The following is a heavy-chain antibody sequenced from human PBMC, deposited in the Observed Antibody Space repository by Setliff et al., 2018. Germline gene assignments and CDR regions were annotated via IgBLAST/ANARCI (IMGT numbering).Heavy chain of an antibody. CDR1: EFILSSFA. D-gene: IGHD6-19*01. Sequence: PGGSLRLSCAASEFILSSFAMNWVRQAPGKGLEWVSAISGGGSRTYYSDSVKGRFTISRDNSKNTLYLQMSSLRADDTAVYYCARDTSGRDAFDIWGQGTVVTVSS. J-gene: IGHJ3*02. V-gene: IGHV3-23*01. CDR3: ARDTSGRDAFDI. CDR2: ISGGGSRT.